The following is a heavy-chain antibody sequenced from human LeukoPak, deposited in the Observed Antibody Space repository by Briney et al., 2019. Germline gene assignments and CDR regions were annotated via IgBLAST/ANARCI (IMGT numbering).Heavy chain of an antibody. Sequence: GGSLRLSCAASGFTFSSYGMHWVRQAPGKGLEWVAVISYDGSNKYYADSVKGRFTISRDNSKNTLYLQMNSLRAEDTAVYYCTRGPGYYDSSGSQSGFDYWGQGTLVTVSS. J-gene: IGHJ4*02. CDR1: GFTFSSYG. D-gene: IGHD3-22*01. CDR2: ISYDGSNK. V-gene: IGHV3-30*03. CDR3: TRGPGYYDSSGSQSGFDY.